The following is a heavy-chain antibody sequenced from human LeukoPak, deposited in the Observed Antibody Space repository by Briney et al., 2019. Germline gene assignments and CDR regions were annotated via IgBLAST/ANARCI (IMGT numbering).Heavy chain of an antibody. CDR2: IYISGST. D-gene: IGHD3-10*01. CDR1: GGSISSYY. V-gene: IGHV4-4*07. J-gene: IGHJ3*02. Sequence: SETLSLTCTVSGGSISSYYWSWIRQPAGKGLEWIGRIYISGSTNYNPSLKSRVTMSVDASKNQFSLKLSSVTAADMAVYYCANFQWFGESQPIWGQGTMVAVSS. CDR3: ANFQWFGESQPI.